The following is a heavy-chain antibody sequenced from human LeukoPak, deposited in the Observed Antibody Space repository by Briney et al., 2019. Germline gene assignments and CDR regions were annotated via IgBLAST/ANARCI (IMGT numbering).Heavy chain of an antibody. J-gene: IGHJ4*02. CDR3: ARTSVAPREWLSFDY. V-gene: IGHV1-2*02. CDR2: INPNSGGT. Sequence: ASVKVSCKASGHTFTGYYMHWVRQAPGQGLEWMGWINPNSGGTNYAQKFQGRVTMTRDTSISTAYMELSRLRSDDTAVYYCARTSVAPREWLSFDYWGQGTLVTVSS. D-gene: IGHD3-3*01. CDR1: GHTFTGYY.